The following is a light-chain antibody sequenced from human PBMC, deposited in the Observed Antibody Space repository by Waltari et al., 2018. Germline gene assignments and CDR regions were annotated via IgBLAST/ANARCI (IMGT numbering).Light chain of an antibody. J-gene: IGKJ2*01. V-gene: IGKV3-20*01. CDR2: SAS. CDR3: QQYGSSPYT. Sequence: ELVLTQSPGTLSLSPGERATLFCRASQSVRNNYLAWYQQKPGQAPRLLIYSASSRATGIPDRFSGSGSGTDFTLTISRLEPEDFVVYYCQQYGSSPYTFGQGTKLEI. CDR1: QSVRNNY.